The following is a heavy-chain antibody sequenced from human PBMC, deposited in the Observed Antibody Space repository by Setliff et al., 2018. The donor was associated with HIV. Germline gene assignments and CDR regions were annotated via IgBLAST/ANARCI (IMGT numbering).Heavy chain of an antibody. V-gene: IGHV3-74*01. CDR2: INNDTTTT. D-gene: IGHD2-15*01. CDR3: VIFIYSSG. J-gene: IGHJ4*02. CDR1: GFTFSRFW. Sequence: GGSLRLSCAASGFTFSRFWMHWVRQAPGQGLVWVSGINNDTTTTTYADSVKGRFSISRDNAKNTLYLEMNGLRGEDTAVYYCVIFIYSSGWGQGTQVTVSS.